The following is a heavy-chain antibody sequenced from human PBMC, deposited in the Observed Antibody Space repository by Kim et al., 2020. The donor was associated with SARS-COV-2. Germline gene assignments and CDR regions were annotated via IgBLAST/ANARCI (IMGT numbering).Heavy chain of an antibody. D-gene: IGHD1-1*01. CDR3: TRDWTSDY. V-gene: IGHV3-7*03. J-gene: IGHJ4*02. Sequence: SEKYYVDSVKCRFDISRDNYKHSVWLQMNSLRAEDKAVYYCTRDWTSDYWGQGTLVTVSS. CDR2: SEK.